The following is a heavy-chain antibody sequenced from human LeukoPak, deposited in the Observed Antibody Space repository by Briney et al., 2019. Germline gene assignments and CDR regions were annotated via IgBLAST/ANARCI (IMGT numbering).Heavy chain of an antibody. J-gene: IGHJ5*02. CDR2: ISSSSSYT. Sequence: GGSLRLSCAASGFTFSDYYMSWIRQAPGKGLEWVSYISSSSSYTNYADSVKGRFTISRDNAKNSLYLQMNSLRAEDTAVYYCARDLKAAAGPFDPWAREPWSPSPQ. CDR1: GFTFSDYY. CDR3: ARDLKAAAGPFDP. D-gene: IGHD6-13*01. V-gene: IGHV3-11*05.